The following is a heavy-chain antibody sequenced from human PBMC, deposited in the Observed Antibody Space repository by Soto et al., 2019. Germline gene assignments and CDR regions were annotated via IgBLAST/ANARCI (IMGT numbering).Heavy chain of an antibody. CDR2: TSYDGSET. D-gene: IGHD2-21*02. V-gene: IGHV3-30*03. Sequence: QEKLVESGGGVAQPGRSLRLSCAASGFIFKNFGMHWVRQAPGEGLEWLTVTSYDGSETYYAESVKGRFTVSRDNSKNTMYLQMESLSVEDTAVYYCARDRSAGCGGDCPLDCWGQGTPVTVSS. CDR3: ARDRSAGCGGDCPLDC. J-gene: IGHJ4*02. CDR1: GFIFKNFG.